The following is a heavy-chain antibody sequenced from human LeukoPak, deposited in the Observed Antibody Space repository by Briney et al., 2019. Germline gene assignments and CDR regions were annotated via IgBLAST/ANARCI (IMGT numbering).Heavy chain of an antibody. Sequence: PSGTLSLTCAVSGGSISSSNWWSWVRQPPGKGLEWIGEIYHSGSTNYNPSLKSRVTISVDTSKNQFSLKLSSVTAADTAVYYCARGLRRNLTGTRRAFDIWGQGTMVTVSS. J-gene: IGHJ3*02. CDR1: GGSISSSNW. CDR2: IYHSGST. CDR3: ARGLRRNLTGTRRAFDI. V-gene: IGHV4-4*02. D-gene: IGHD3-9*01.